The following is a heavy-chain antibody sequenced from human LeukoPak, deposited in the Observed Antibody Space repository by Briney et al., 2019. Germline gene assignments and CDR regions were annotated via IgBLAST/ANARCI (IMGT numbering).Heavy chain of an antibody. Sequence: ASVTVSCKASGHTLTGYYIHWVRQAPGQGLEWMGWISAYNGNTNYAQKLQGRVTMTTDTSTSTAYMELRSLRSDDTAVYYCARGSLDYYDSSGPNFGYWGQGTLVTVSS. D-gene: IGHD3-22*01. CDR3: ARGSLDYYDSSGPNFGY. CDR2: ISAYNGNT. V-gene: IGHV1-18*04. CDR1: GHTLTGYY. J-gene: IGHJ4*02.